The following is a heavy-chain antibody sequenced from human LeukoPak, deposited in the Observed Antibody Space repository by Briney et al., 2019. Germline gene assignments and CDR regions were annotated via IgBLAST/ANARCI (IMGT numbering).Heavy chain of an antibody. D-gene: IGHD5-18*01. CDR1: GGSVSSSSYY. CDR3: ARGPRVNSYGPLYYYGMDV. V-gene: IGHV4-39*01. CDR2: IYYTGST. J-gene: IGHJ6*02. Sequence: PSETLSLTCTVSGGSVSSSSYYWGGIRQPPGKGLEWIGSIYYTGSTYYNPSLKSRVTISVDTSKNQFSLKLSSVTAADTAVYYCARGPRVNSYGPLYYYGMDVWGQGTTVTISS.